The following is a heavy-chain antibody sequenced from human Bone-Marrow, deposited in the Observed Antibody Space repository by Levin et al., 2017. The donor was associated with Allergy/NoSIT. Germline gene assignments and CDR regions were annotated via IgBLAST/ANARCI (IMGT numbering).Heavy chain of an antibody. CDR2: IRSKAYGGTT. CDR3: TRDARLDHNEEVDY. J-gene: IGHJ4*02. CDR1: GFTFGDYA. D-gene: IGHD6-19*01. V-gene: IGHV3-49*03. Sequence: PGGSLRLSCTASGFTFGDYAMSWFRQAPGKGLEWVGFIRSKAYGGTTEYAASVKGRFTISRDDSKSIAYLQMNSLKTEDTAVYYCTRDARLDHNEEVDYWGQGTLVTVSS.